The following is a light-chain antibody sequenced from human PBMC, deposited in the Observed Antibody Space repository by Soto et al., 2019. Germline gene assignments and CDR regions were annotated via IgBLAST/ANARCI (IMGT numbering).Light chain of an antibody. CDR3: SSYAGSSTG. V-gene: IGLV2-14*01. CDR2: EVS. J-gene: IGLJ3*02. CDR1: SSDVGGYNY. Sequence: QSVLTQPASVSGSPGQSITISCTGTSSDVGGYNYVSWYQQHPGKAPKLMIYEVSNRPSGVSNRFSGSKSGNTASLTISGLQAEDEADYYCSSYAGSSTGFGGGTKLTVL.